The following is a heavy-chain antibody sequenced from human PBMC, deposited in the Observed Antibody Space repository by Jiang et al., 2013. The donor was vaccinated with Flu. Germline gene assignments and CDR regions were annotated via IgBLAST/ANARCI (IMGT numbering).Heavy chain of an antibody. D-gene: IGHD1-14*01. CDR3: AHRRGGQNWNHGDFDY. J-gene: IGHJ4*02. CDR1: GFSLTARPMG. Sequence: KPTQTLTLTCTFSGFSLTARPMGVGWIRQSPGKALEWLALIYWDDDKRYSPSLRSRLSITKDTSKKPGVLTMANMDPVDTATYFCAHRRGGQNWNHGDFDYVGPGNLVTVSS. V-gene: IGHV2-5*02. CDR2: IYWDDDK.